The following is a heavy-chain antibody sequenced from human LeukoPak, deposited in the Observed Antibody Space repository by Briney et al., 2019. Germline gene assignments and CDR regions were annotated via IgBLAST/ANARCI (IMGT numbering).Heavy chain of an antibody. CDR2: IDTDGSRT. CDR3: GRGHFYSSSNVDY. D-gene: IGHD6-13*01. Sequence: PGGSLRLSCAASGFTFSSNWMHWVRRAPGKGLVWVSRIDTDGSRTSYADSVKGRFTISRDNAKNTLYLQLNSLRGEDTAVYYCGRGHFYSSSNVDYWGQGTLVTVSS. V-gene: IGHV3-74*01. J-gene: IGHJ4*02. CDR1: GFTFSSNW.